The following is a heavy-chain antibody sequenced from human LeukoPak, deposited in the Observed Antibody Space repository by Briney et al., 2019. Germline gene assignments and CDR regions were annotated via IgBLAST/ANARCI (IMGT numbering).Heavy chain of an antibody. D-gene: IGHD2-2*01. J-gene: IGHJ6*03. CDR2: MNPNSGNT. V-gene: IGHV1-8*01. CDR3: ARAVRTYCSSTSCYRKGGSDYYYYMDV. CDR1: GYTFTSYD. Sequence: ASVKVSCKASGYTFTSYDINWVRQATGQGLEWMGWMNPNSGNTGYAQKFQGRVTMTRNTSISTAYMELSSLRSEDTAVYYCARAVRTYCSSTSCYRKGGSDYYYYMDVWGKGATVTVSS.